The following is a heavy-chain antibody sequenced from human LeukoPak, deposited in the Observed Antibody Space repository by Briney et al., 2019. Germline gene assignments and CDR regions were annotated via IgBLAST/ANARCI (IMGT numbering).Heavy chain of an antibody. CDR1: GFNITNYW. J-gene: IGHJ4*02. CDR2: IKQNGTEK. CDR3: ARWATSFDL. V-gene: IGHV3-7*01. D-gene: IGHD6-6*01. Sequence: PGGSLRLSCAASGFNITNYWMSWVRQAPGKGPAWVANIKQNGTEKYYVDSVTGRFTISRDDAKGSLYLQMNSLRAEDTAVYYCARWATSFDLWGQGALVTVSS.